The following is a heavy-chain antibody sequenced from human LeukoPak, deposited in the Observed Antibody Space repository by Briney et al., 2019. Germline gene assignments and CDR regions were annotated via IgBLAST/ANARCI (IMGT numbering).Heavy chain of an antibody. CDR3: TPVVGDMVFTNAY. CDR2: IRSKPRNYAT. Sequence: GGSLKLSCAASGFTFSDSAMHWVRQASGKGLEWVGRIRSKPRNYATAYAASVKGRFTPSRDDSENTAFLQMNSLRTEDTAVYYCTPVVGDMVFTNAYWGQGTLVTVSS. J-gene: IGHJ4*02. CDR1: GFTFSDSA. V-gene: IGHV3-73*01. D-gene: IGHD5/OR15-5a*01.